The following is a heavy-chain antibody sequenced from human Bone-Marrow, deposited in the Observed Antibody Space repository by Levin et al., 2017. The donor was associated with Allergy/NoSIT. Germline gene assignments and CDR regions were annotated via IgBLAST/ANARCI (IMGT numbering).Heavy chain of an antibody. CDR3: ARLVIPPAGPHTGNLDP. V-gene: IGHV5-51*01. D-gene: IGHD2-2*01. CDR2: IYPGDSDT. Sequence: KFGESLKISCQGSGFSFTNYWIGWVRQMPGKGLEWMGIIYPGDSDTRYSPSFQGQVTFSADKSIKIAYLQWNSLKASDTGMYYCARLVIPPAGPHTGNLDPWGQGTLVTVSS. J-gene: IGHJ5*02. CDR1: GFSFTNYW.